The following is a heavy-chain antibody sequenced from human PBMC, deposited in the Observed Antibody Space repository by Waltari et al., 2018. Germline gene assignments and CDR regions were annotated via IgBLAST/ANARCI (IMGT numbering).Heavy chain of an antibody. CDR1: GLTLANSW. V-gene: IGHV3-15*01. CDR3: TIPSGTYDDY. Sequence: EIQLVESGGGWLEPGGSLRLSWEASGLTLANSWMRWVRLASGNGLGWCGRSRSKTDGGTIDYGAPVKGIFTISRYDSKNIVYRQLERLKSEDSGVYYCTIPSGTYDDYWGQGTLVTVSS. CDR2: SRSKTDGGTI. J-gene: IGHJ4*02. D-gene: IGHD1-26*01.